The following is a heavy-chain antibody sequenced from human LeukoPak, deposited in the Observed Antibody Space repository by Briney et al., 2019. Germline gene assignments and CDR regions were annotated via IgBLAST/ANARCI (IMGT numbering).Heavy chain of an antibody. J-gene: IGHJ4*02. V-gene: IGHV3-33*01. D-gene: IGHD1-26*01. CDR3: ATDGSERDIDN. CDR2: AWNDGRTT. Sequence: GRSLRLSCAPAGFTFWKYGMHWVRQAAGKGLEWVAIAWNDGRTTHHADSVKGRFSISRDNSKNTLYLQMNSLRAEDTAVYYCATDGSERDIDNWGRGTLVTVSA. CDR1: GFTFWKYG.